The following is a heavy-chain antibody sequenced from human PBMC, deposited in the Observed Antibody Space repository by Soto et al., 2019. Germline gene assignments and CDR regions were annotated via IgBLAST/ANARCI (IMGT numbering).Heavy chain of an antibody. CDR2: ISYDGSNK. V-gene: IGHV3-30*03. J-gene: IGHJ6*02. Sequence: PGGSLRLSCAASGFTFSSYGMHWVRQAPGKGLEWVAVISYDGSNKYYADSVKGRFTISRDNSKNTLYLQLNNLRAEDTAVYYCASGTDPYYYYYGMDVWGQGTTVTVSS. D-gene: IGHD1-7*01. CDR3: ASGTDPYYYYYGMDV. CDR1: GFTFSSYG.